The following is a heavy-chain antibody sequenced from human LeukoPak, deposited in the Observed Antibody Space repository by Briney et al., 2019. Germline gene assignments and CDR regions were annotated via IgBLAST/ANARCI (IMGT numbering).Heavy chain of an antibody. CDR1: GGSVSSPDSY. D-gene: IGHD6-6*01. CDR2: VYYIGTT. J-gene: IGHJ5*02. V-gene: IGHV4-61*08. CDR3: AKNTSSSPWFDP. Sequence: SETLSLTCIVSGGSVSSPDSYWSWIRQPPGKGLEWIGNVYYIGTTSYNSSLKSRVTISVDTSKNQFSLEVTSVGAADAAVYYCAKNTSSSPWFDPWGQGTLVTVSS.